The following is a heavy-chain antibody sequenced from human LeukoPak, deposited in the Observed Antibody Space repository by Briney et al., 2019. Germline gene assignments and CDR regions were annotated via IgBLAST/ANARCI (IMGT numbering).Heavy chain of an antibody. V-gene: IGHV4-61*02. CDR2: IYTSGST. J-gene: IGHJ4*02. CDR3: AREASGISSSWTREVKYFFDY. D-gene: IGHD6-13*01. CDR1: GGSISSGSYY. Sequence: SETLSLTCTVSGGSISSGSYYWSWIRQPAGKGLEWIGRIYTSGSTNYNPSLKSRVTISVDTSKNQFSLKLSSVTAADTAVYYCAREASGISSSWTREVKYFFDYWGQGTLVTVSS.